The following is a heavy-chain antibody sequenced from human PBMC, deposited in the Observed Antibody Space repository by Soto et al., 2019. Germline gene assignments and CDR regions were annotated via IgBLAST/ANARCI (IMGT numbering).Heavy chain of an antibody. J-gene: IGHJ6*02. CDR1: GGSFSGYY. Sequence: SETLSLTCAVYGGSFSGYYWSWIRQPPGKGLEWIGEINHSGSTNYNPSLKSRVTISVDTSKNQFSLKLSSVTAADTAVYYCARDWFNRWGILTNSFNYYYGMDVWGQGTTVTVSS. CDR3: ARDWFNRWGILTNSFNYYYGMDV. V-gene: IGHV4-34*01. CDR2: INHSGST. D-gene: IGHD3-16*01.